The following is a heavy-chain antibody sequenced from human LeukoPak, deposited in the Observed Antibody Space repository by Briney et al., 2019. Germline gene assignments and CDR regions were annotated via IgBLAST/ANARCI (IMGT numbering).Heavy chain of an antibody. V-gene: IGHV3-23*01. CDR1: GFTFQNYA. CDR3: AKGRNVLRYPYGMDV. J-gene: IGHJ6*02. Sequence: PGGSLRLSCAASGFTFQNYAMSWVRQAPGKGLEWASSISGSGPSTDYADSVKGRFTISRDKSKNTLYLQMNSLRAEDTAVYYCAKGRNVLRYPYGMDVWGQGTTVTVSS. CDR2: ISGSGPST. D-gene: IGHD3-9*01.